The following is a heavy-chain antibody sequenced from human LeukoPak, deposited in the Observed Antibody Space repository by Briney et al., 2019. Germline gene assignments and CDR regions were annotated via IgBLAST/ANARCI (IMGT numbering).Heavy chain of an antibody. D-gene: IGHD5-18*01. Sequence: GGSLRLSCAASGFTFSTYSMNWVRQAPGKGLEWVSYISSRSSTIYYADSVKGRFTISRDNAQNSLYLQMNSLRAEDTAVYYCAKDKGARYSYGPVDYWGRGTLVTVSS. CDR1: GFTFSTYS. V-gene: IGHV3-48*01. CDR3: AKDKGARYSYGPVDY. CDR2: ISSRSSTI. J-gene: IGHJ4*02.